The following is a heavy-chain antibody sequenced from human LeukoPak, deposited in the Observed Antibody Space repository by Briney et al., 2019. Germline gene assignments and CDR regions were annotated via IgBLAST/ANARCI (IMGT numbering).Heavy chain of an antibody. D-gene: IGHD2-21*02. J-gene: IGHJ2*01. CDR1: GFTFSIYW. V-gene: IGHV3-74*01. CDR3: AREVTGEGYFDL. Sequence: RGSLRLSCAHSGFTFSIYWLCWVRPAPGAGLVRLSRINSDGRSTSYADSVKSRFTISRDNAKNTLYQQINSLRAEDTAVDYCAREVTGEGYFDLWGRGTLVTVSS. CDR2: INSDGRST.